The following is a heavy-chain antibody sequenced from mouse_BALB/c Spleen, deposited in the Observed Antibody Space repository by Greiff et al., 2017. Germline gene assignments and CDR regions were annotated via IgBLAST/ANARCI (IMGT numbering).Heavy chain of an antibody. Sequence: EVKLMESGPSLVKPSQSLSLTCSVTGDSITSCYWNWIRKFPGNKLEYMGYISYSGSTYYNPSLKSRISITRDTSKNQYYLQLNSVTTEDTATYYCARSGILRYFDYWGQGTTLTVSS. D-gene: IGHD1-1*01. CDR3: ARSGILRYFDY. CDR1: GDSITSCY. V-gene: IGHV3-8*02. J-gene: IGHJ2*01. CDR2: ISYSGST.